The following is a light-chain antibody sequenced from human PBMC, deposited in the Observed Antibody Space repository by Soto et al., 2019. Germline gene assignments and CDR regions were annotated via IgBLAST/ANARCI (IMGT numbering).Light chain of an antibody. CDR3: QQYNSYSWT. CDR2: DSS. V-gene: IGKV1-5*01. J-gene: IGKJ1*01. CDR1: QSINNW. Sequence: IQRTKSXSTVKTSLGGXXXXXXXVSQSINNWLSWYQQKXGEAPKLLIYDSSXLEGGVPATSSGSGSGSELTLAISSPQTDDFPTYYCQQYNSYSWTFGQGTKLDIK.